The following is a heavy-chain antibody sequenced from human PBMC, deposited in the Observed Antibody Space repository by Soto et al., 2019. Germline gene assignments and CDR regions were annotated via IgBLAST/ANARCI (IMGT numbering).Heavy chain of an antibody. V-gene: IGHV3-23*01. CDR1: GFTFSSYA. CDR3: AKVSSGWYSNFDY. CDR2: ISGSGGST. D-gene: IGHD6-19*01. J-gene: IGHJ4*02. Sequence: EVQLLESGGGLVQPGGSLRLSCAASGFTFSSYARSWVRQAPGKGLEWVSAISGSGGSTYYADSVKGRFTISRDNSKNTLYLQMNSLRAEDTAVYYCAKVSSGWYSNFDYWGQGTLVTVSS.